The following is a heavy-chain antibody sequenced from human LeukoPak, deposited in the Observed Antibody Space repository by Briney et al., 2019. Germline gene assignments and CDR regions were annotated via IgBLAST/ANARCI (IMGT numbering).Heavy chain of an antibody. J-gene: IGHJ4*02. D-gene: IGHD6-19*01. CDR1: GGSFSDYY. Sequence: SETLSLTCAVYGGSFSDYYWSWIRQPPGKGLEWIGEINHSGITSYNPSLKSRVTISVDTSKNQCSLKLNSVTAADTAVYYCAREAAVAGTVNYWGQGTLVTVSS. V-gene: IGHV4-34*01. CDR2: INHSGIT. CDR3: AREAAVAGTVNY.